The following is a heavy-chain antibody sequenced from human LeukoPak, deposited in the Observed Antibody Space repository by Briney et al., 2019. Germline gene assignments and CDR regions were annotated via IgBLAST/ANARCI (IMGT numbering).Heavy chain of an antibody. D-gene: IGHD5-24*01. CDR3: ARNENYNCDY. Sequence: ASVKVSCKASGHTFTSYDISWVRQAPGQGLEWMGWISAYSGYTNFAQKFQDRVTMTTDTSTSTAYMELRSLRSDDTAVYYCARNENYNCDYWGQGTLVTVSS. J-gene: IGHJ4*02. V-gene: IGHV1-18*01. CDR1: GHTFTSYD. CDR2: ISAYSGYT.